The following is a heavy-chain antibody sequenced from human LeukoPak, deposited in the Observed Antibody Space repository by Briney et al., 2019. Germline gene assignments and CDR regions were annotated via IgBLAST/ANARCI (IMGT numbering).Heavy chain of an antibody. Sequence: SETLSLTCAVYGGSFSGYYWSWIRQPPGKGLEWIGEINHSGSTNYNPSLKSRVTISVDTSNNQFSLRLTSVTAADTAVYYCARGRYLTTSGGAAAGFLDYWGQGALVTVSS. CDR2: INHSGST. V-gene: IGHV4-34*01. D-gene: IGHD6-13*01. J-gene: IGHJ4*02. CDR3: ARGRYLTTSGGAAAGFLDY. CDR1: GGSFSGYY.